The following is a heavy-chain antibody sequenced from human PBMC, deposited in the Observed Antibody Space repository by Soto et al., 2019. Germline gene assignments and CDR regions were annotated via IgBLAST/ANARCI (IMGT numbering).Heavy chain of an antibody. D-gene: IGHD3-10*01. CDR2: FDPEDGET. Sequence: GASVKVSCKVSGYTLTELSMHWVRQAPGKGLEWMGGFDPEDGETIYAQKFQGRVTMTEDTSTDTAYMELSSLRSEDTAVYFCATWDLMVRGYAKLGPFDPWGQGTLVTVSS. V-gene: IGHV1-24*01. J-gene: IGHJ5*02. CDR1: GYTLTELS. CDR3: ATWDLMVRGYAKLGPFDP.